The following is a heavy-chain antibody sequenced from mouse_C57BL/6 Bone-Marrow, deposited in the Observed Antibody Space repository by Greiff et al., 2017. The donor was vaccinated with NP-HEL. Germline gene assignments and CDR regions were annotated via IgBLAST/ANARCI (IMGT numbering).Heavy chain of an antibody. CDR1: GYAFSSSW. D-gene: IGHD1-1*01. J-gene: IGHJ3*01. CDR3: ARDYGSTWFAY. V-gene: IGHV1-82*01. Sequence: QVQLQQSGPELVKPGASVKISCKASGYAFSSSWMNWVKQRPGKGLEWIGRIYPGDGDTNYNGKFKGKATLTADKSSSTAYMQLRSLTSEDSAVYFCARDYGSTWFAYWGQGTLVTVSA. CDR2: IYPGDGDT.